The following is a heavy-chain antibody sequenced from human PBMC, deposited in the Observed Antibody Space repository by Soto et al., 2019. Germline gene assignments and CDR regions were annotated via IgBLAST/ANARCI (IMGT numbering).Heavy chain of an antibody. J-gene: IGHJ5*02. V-gene: IGHV3-48*01. Sequence: GGSLRLSCAASGFTFGAYDMHWVRQAPGKGLEWVSYISSSSSNIYYADSVKGRFTISRDNAKNSLYLQMNSLRAEDTAVYYCAGHGGQWLNWFDPWGQGILVTSPQ. CDR1: GFTFGAYD. CDR3: AGHGGQWLNWFDP. CDR2: ISSSSSNI. D-gene: IGHD6-19*01.